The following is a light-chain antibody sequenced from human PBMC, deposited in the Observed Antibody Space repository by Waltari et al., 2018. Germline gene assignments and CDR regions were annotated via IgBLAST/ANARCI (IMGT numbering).Light chain of an antibody. CDR2: WAS. CDR1: QSVLYISDNKSY. Sequence: IEMSPFPDSLAVTLGERATKNCKSSQSVLYISDNKSYLAWYQLRPGQPPKLIIKWASTREAGVPDRFSCTGFGTDFTLTISSLQAEDVALYYCQQYFNFPYTFGQGTKVEIK. CDR3: QQYFNFPYT. J-gene: IGKJ2*01. V-gene: IGKV4-1*01.